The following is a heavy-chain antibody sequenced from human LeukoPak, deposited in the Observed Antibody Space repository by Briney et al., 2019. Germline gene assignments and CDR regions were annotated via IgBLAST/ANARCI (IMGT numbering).Heavy chain of an antibody. CDR3: VRSRAASLGYFDS. V-gene: IGHV3-43D*03. CDR2: SGWTGIGT. D-gene: IGHD7-27*01. Sequence: GGSLRLSCAVSGFTFNDYALHWVRQVPGKGLEWLSFSGWTGIGTDYVDSVKGRFTISRDDSKNSLYLEMNRLRSEDTALYYCVRSRAASLGYFDSWGQGTLVTVSS. CDR1: GFTFNDYA. J-gene: IGHJ4*02.